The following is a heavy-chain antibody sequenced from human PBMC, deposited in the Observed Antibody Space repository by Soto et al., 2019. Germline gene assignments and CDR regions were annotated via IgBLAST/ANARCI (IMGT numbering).Heavy chain of an antibody. CDR1: GYTFTSYG. CDR3: SRFYYDSSGYYPYYFDY. V-gene: IGHV1-18*01. J-gene: IGHJ4*02. Sequence: GASVKVSCKASGYTFTSYGISWVRQAPGQGLEWMGWISAYNGNTNYAQKLQGRVTMTTDTSTSTAYMELRSLRSDDTAVYYCSRFYYDSSGYYPYYFDYWGQGTLVTVSS. D-gene: IGHD3-22*01. CDR2: ISAYNGNT.